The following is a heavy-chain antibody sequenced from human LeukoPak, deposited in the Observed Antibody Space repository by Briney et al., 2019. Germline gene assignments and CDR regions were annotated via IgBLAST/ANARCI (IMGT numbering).Heavy chain of an antibody. V-gene: IGHV4-38-2*01. CDR2: IYHSGST. J-gene: IGHJ5*02. Sequence: PSEALSLTCAVSGYSISSGYYWGWIRQPPGKGLEWIGSIYHSGSTYYNPSLKSRVTISVDTSKNQFSLKLSSVTAADTAVYYCARLGYDLWSGSISCFDPRGQGTLVTVSS. CDR1: GYSISSGYY. D-gene: IGHD3-3*01. CDR3: ARLGYDLWSGSISCFDP.